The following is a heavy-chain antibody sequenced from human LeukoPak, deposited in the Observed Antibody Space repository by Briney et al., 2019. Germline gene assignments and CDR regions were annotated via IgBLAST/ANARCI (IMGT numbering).Heavy chain of an antibody. J-gene: IGHJ3*02. D-gene: IGHD3-22*01. CDR1: GVSFSGYY. Sequence: SETLSLTCAVYGVSFSGYYWSWIRQPPGKGLEWIGEINHSGSINYNPSLKSRVTISVDTSKNQFSLKLSSVTAADTAVYYCASTYYDSNAFDIWGQGTMVTVSS. CDR2: INHSGSI. V-gene: IGHV4-34*01. CDR3: ASTYYDSNAFDI.